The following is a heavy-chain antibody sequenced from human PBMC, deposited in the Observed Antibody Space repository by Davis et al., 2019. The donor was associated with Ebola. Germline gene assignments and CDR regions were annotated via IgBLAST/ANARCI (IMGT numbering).Heavy chain of an antibody. J-gene: IGHJ4*02. CDR3: ARDGLGVYDFWSGYYINYFDY. D-gene: IGHD3-3*01. CDR1: GFTFSSYW. CDR2: IKQDGSEK. Sequence: GGSLRLSCAASGFTFSSYWMSWVRQAPGKGLEWVANIKQDGSEKYYVDSVKGRFTISRDNAKNSLYLQMNSLRAEDTAVYYCARDGLGVYDFWSGYYINYFDYWGQGTLVTVSS. V-gene: IGHV3-7*01.